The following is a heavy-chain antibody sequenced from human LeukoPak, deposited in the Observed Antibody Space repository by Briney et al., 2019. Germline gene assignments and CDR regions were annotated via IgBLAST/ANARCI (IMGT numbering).Heavy chain of an antibody. CDR2: FDPEDGET. V-gene: IGHV1-24*01. CDR3: ATDRGGSWDFDY. CDR1: GYTFTGYY. Sequence: ASVKVSCKASGYTFTGYYMHWVRQAPGKGLEWMGGFDPEDGETIYAQKFQGRVTMTEDTSTDTAYMELSSLRSEDTAVYYCATDRGGSWDFDYWGQGTLVTVSS. D-gene: IGHD3-10*01. J-gene: IGHJ4*02.